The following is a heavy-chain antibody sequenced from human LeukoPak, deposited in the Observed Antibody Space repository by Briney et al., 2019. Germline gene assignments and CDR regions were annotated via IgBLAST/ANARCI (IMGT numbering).Heavy chain of an antibody. CDR3: ARHPHLFWFDP. CDR2: IYYSGST. Sequence: SETLSLTCAVYGGSFSGYYWSWIRQPPGKGLEWIGSIYYSGSTYYNSSLKSRVTISVDTSKNQFSLKLTSVTAADTAVYYCARHPHLFWFDPWGQGTLVTVSS. CDR1: GGSFSGYY. V-gene: IGHV4-34*01. D-gene: IGHD2-21*01. J-gene: IGHJ5*02.